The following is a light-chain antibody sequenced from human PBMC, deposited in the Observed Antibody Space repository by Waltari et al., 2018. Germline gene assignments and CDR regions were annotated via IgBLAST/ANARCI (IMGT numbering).Light chain of an antibody. CDR1: SSAVGGYTY. CDR2: DVT. V-gene: IGLV2-14*03. J-gene: IGLJ3*02. CDR3: SSYTSSSTWV. Sequence: QSALTQPASVSGSPGQSITISCTVTSSAVGGYTYVSWYQQHPGKAPKLMIYDVTTRPSGVSNRFSGSKSVNTASLTISGLQAEDEADYYCSSYTSSSTWVFGGGTKLTVL.